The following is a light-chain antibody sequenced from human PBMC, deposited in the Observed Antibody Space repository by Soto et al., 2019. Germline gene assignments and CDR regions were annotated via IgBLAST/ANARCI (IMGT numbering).Light chain of an antibody. J-gene: IGKJ4*01. Sequence: EFVLTQSPGTLSLSPGERATLSCRASQTVRNNYLAWYQQKPGQAPRLLIYDASTRATGIPARFRGSGSGTDFTLTISSLEPEDFAVYYCQQRNNWPLTFGGGTKVDIK. CDR2: DAS. CDR1: QTVRNNY. V-gene: IGKV3D-20*02. CDR3: QQRNNWPLT.